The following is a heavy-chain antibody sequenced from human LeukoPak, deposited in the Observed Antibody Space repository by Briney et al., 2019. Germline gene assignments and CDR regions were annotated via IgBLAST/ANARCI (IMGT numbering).Heavy chain of an antibody. CDR3: AREGGIQLWSFDI. Sequence: GGSLRLSCAASGFTFSSYSMNWVRQAPGKGLEWVSSISSSSNYIYYADSVKGQSTISRDNDKNSLYLQMNSLRAEDTAVYYFAREGGIQLWSFDIWGQGTMVTVSS. CDR2: ISSSSNYI. CDR1: GFTFSSYS. D-gene: IGHD5-18*01. V-gene: IGHV3-21*01. J-gene: IGHJ3*02.